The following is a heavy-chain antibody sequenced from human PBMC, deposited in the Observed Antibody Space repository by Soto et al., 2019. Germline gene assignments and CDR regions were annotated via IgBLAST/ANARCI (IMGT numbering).Heavy chain of an antibody. CDR1: GFSLSTSGVG. CDR3: AHSLIGYYYDSSGSNWFDP. V-gene: IGHV2-5*02. Sequence: VSGPTLVNPTQTLTLTFTLSGFSLSTSGVGVGWIRQPPGKALEWLALIYWDDDKRYSPSLKSRLTITKDTSKNQVVLTMTNMDPVDTATYYCAHSLIGYYYDSSGSNWFDPWGQGTLVTVSS. J-gene: IGHJ5*02. D-gene: IGHD3-22*01. CDR2: IYWDDDK.